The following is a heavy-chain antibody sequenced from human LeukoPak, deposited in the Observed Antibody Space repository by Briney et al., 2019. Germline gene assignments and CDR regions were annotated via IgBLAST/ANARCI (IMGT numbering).Heavy chain of an antibody. CDR2: IYTTGST. CDR3: ARDSSGYYYLFDY. J-gene: IGHJ4*02. D-gene: IGHD3-22*01. Sequence: SQTLSLTCTVSGGSISSSSYYWSWIRQTAGKGLEWIGRIYTTGSTNYNPSLKSRVTMSVDTSKNQFSLKLSSVTAADTAVYYCARDSSGYYYLFDYWGQGTPVTVSS. V-gene: IGHV4-61*02. CDR1: GGSISSSSYY.